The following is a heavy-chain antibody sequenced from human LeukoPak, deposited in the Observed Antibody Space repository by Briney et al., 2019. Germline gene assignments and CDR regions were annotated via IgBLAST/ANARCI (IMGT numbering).Heavy chain of an antibody. CDR2: INHSGST. CDR1: GGSFSGYY. Sequence: SETLSLTCAVYGGSFSGYYWSWIRQPPGKGLEWIGEINHSGSTNYNPSLKSRVTISVDTSKNQFSLKLSSVTAADTAVYYCARAGDSSGYEYYFDYWAREPWSPSPQ. CDR3: ARAGDSSGYEYYFDY. J-gene: IGHJ4*02. D-gene: IGHD3-22*01. V-gene: IGHV4-34*01.